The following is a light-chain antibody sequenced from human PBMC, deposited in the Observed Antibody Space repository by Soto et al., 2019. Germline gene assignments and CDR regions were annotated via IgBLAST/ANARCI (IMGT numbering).Light chain of an antibody. J-gene: IGKJ1*01. CDR2: KAS. Sequence: DIQLTQSPCSLSASVGYRFTITYRASQTISSWLAWYQQKPGKAPKLMIYKASTLKSGVPSRFSGSGSGTEGTVTISSQQHGDGSTYYCQQYNSYTGTFGQGTKVDIK. V-gene: IGKV1-5*03. CDR3: QQYNSYTGT. CDR1: QTISSW.